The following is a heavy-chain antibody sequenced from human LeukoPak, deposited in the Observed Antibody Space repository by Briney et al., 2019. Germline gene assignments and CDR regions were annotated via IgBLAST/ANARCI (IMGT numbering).Heavy chain of an antibody. Sequence: SQTLSLTCTVSGVSISSGGYYWSWIRQPPGKGLEWIGYIYHSGSTYYNPSLKSRVTISVDRSKNQFSLKLSSVTAADTAVYYCARDRQRPHCSSTSCQRGENWFDPWGQGTLVTVSS. CDR3: ARDRQRPHCSSTSCQRGENWFDP. V-gene: IGHV4-30-2*01. CDR1: GVSISSGGYY. D-gene: IGHD2-2*01. CDR2: IYHSGST. J-gene: IGHJ5*02.